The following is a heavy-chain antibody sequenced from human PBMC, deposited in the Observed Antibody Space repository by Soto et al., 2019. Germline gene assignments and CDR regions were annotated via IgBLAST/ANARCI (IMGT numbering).Heavy chain of an antibody. J-gene: IGHJ4*02. V-gene: IGHV3-30*18. Sequence: QVQLVESGGGVVQPGRSLRLSCAASGFTFSSYGMHWVRQAPGKGLEWVAVISYDGSNKYYADSVKGRFTISRDNSKNTLYLQMNSLRAEDTAVYYCAKDGYGSHHDYWGQGTLVTVSS. CDR1: GFTFSSYG. CDR2: ISYDGSNK. CDR3: AKDGYGSHHDY. D-gene: IGHD3-10*01.